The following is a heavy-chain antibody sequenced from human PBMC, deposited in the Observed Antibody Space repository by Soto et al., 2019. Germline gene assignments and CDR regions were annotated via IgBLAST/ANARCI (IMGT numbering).Heavy chain of an antibody. V-gene: IGHV1-69*01. D-gene: IGHD2-2*01. Sequence: QVQLVQSGAEVKKPGSSVKVFCKASGGTFSNYPIRWVRQAPGQGLEWMGGIIPVFGTTDYEQKFQGRVTITADGSTSTAYMKLSSLRSADTAVYYRARSSPYIVVRKPTGNQDYYGMDVWGQGTPVTVSS. CDR2: IIPVFGTT. CDR3: ARSSPYIVVRKPTGNQDYYGMDV. J-gene: IGHJ6*02. CDR1: GGTFSNYP.